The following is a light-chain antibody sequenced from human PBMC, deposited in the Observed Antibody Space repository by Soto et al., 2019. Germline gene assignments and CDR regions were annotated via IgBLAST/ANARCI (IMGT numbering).Light chain of an antibody. CDR2: SNN. Sequence: QSVLTQPPSASGTPGQRVTISCSGSSSNIGSNTVNWYQQLPGTAPKLLIYSNNQRPSGVPDRFSGSKSGTSASLAISGLQSEDEADYYCAAWVDSLNGWVFGGGTKLTVL. V-gene: IGLV1-44*01. CDR1: SSNIGSNT. CDR3: AAWVDSLNGWV. J-gene: IGLJ3*02.